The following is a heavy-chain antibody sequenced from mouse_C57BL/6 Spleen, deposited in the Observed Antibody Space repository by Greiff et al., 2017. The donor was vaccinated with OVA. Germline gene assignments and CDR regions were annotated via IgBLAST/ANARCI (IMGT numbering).Heavy chain of an antibody. V-gene: IGHV3-8*01. CDR1: GYSITSDY. Sequence: EVQGVEPGPGLAKPSQTLSLTCSVTGYSITSDYWNWIRQFPGHKLEYMGYISYSGSSYYNPSIKSRISITRDTSTIRYYLQLKSLTTDDTATYYCARWSYDYGEVDYWGQGTTLTVSS. CDR2: ISYSGSS. CDR3: ARWSYDYGEVDY. D-gene: IGHD2-4*01. J-gene: IGHJ2*01.